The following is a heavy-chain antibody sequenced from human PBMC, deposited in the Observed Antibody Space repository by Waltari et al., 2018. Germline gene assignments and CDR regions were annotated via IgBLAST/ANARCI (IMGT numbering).Heavy chain of an antibody. CDR1: GGSFSGYY. D-gene: IGHD6-6*01. V-gene: IGHV4-34*01. CDR3: ARYVVAARRFFDY. Sequence: QVQLQQWGAGRLKPSETLSLTCAVYGGSFSGYYWSWIRQPPGKGLEWIGEINHSGSTNYNPSLKSRVTISVDTSKNQFSLKLSSVTAADTAVYYCARYVVAARRFFDYWGQGTLVTVSS. J-gene: IGHJ4*02. CDR2: INHSGST.